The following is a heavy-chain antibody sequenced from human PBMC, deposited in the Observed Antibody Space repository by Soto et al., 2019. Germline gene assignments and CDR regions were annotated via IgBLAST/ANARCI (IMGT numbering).Heavy chain of an antibody. Sequence: QVQLVQTGAEVKRPGASVKISCKASGYTFTSYYMHWVRQAPGQGLEWMGIINPSGGSTNYAQKLQGRVAMTRDTSTSTDYMELNSLRSEDTAVYYCARPPYPGCIIAVCYPLDYWGQGTLVTVSS. D-gene: IGHD2-8*01. V-gene: IGHV1-46*01. CDR2: INPSGGST. CDR1: GYTFTSYY. J-gene: IGHJ4*02. CDR3: ARPPYPGCIIAVCYPLDY.